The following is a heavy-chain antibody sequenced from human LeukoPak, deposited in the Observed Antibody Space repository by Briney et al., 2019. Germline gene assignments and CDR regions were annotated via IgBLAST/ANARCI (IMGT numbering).Heavy chain of an antibody. CDR3: ARSNYYDSSAQGGGAFDI. CDR1: GGSISSYY. D-gene: IGHD3-22*01. J-gene: IGHJ3*02. V-gene: IGHV4-59*08. Sequence: SSETLSLTCTVSGGSISSYYWSWIRQPPGKGLEWIGYIYYSGSTNYNPSLKSRVTISVDTSKNQFSLNLNSVTPADTAVYYCARSNYYDSSAQGGGAFDIWAQGTMVTVSS. CDR2: IYYSGST.